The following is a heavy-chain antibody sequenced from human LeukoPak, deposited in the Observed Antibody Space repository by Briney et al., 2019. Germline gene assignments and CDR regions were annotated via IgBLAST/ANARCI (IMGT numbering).Heavy chain of an antibody. CDR3: ARVTRYYDSSALGYYFDY. CDR2: ISSSSSYT. Sequence: PGGSLRLSCAASGFTFSDYYMSWIRQAPGKGLEWVSYISSSSSYTNYADSVKGRFTISRDNAKNSLYLQMNSLRAEDTAVYYCARVTRYYDSSALGYYFDYWGQGTLVTVSS. J-gene: IGHJ4*02. V-gene: IGHV3-11*06. D-gene: IGHD3-22*01. CDR1: GFTFSDYY.